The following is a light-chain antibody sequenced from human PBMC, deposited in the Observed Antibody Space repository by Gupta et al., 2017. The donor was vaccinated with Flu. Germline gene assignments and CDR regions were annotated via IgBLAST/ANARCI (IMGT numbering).Light chain of an antibody. V-gene: IGKV1-5*03. CDR3: QQFHTYWT. Sequence: DIQMTQSPSSLSASVGDRVTITCRASQSINSWLDLYQQKPGKDPKLLIYKASTLESGVPSRFSGSGSGTEFTLTISSLQPDDFATYYCQQFHTYWTFGQGTKVEIK. CDR1: QSINSW. CDR2: KAS. J-gene: IGKJ1*01.